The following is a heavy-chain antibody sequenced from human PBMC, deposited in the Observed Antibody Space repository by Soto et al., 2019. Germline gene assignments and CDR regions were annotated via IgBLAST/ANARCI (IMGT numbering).Heavy chain of an antibody. D-gene: IGHD6-13*01. CDR2: IIPILGIA. J-gene: IGHJ4*02. Sequence: QVQLVQSGAEVKKPGSSVKVSCKASGGTFSSYTISWVRQAPGQGLEWMGRIIPILGIANYAQKFQGRVTITAEKSTSTAYMELSSLRSEDTAVYYCASGAAAGTVDYWGQGTLVTVSS. V-gene: IGHV1-69*02. CDR1: GGTFSSYT. CDR3: ASGAAAGTVDY.